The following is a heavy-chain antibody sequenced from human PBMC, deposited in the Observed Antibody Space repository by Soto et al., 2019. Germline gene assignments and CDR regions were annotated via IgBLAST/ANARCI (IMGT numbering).Heavy chain of an antibody. CDR1: GGPISSYY. D-gene: IGHD2-15*01. CDR3: ARETGWYPDY. CDR2: IYYSGST. Sequence: QVQLQESGPGLVKPSETLSLTCTVSGGPISSYYWSWIRQPPGKGLEWIGYIYYSGSTNYNPSLRSRVTISVDTSKNLFSLKLSSVTAADTAVYYCARETGWYPDYWGQGTLVTVSS. V-gene: IGHV4-59*01. J-gene: IGHJ4*02.